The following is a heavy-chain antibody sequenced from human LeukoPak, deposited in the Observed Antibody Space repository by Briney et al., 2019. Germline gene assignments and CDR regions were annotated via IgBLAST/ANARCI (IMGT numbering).Heavy chain of an antibody. CDR1: GGSSNGYY. V-gene: IGHV4-59*01. Sequence: SETLSLTCNVSGGSSNGYYWSWVRQPPGKGLEWIGNIYYSGSTNYNPSLKTRCTISIDTSKNQFSLKLSSVTAADTAVYYCARGNGYSTNYYYYGMDVWGQGTTVTVSS. D-gene: IGHD5-24*01. CDR3: ARGNGYSTNYYYYGMDV. CDR2: IYYSGST. J-gene: IGHJ6*02.